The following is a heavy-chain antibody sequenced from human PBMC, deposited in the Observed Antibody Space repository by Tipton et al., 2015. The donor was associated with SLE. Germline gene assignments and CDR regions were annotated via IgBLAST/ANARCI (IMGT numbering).Heavy chain of an antibody. J-gene: IGHJ3*02. Sequence: LRLSCTVSGGSISSYYWSWIRQPPGKGLEWIGYIYYSGSTNYNPSLKSRVTISVDTSKNQFSLKLSSVTAADTAVYYCARELKYYYDRDHAFDIWGQGTMVTVSS. V-gene: IGHV4-59*01. CDR1: GGSISSYY. CDR3: ARELKYYYDRDHAFDI. D-gene: IGHD3-22*01. CDR2: IYYSGST.